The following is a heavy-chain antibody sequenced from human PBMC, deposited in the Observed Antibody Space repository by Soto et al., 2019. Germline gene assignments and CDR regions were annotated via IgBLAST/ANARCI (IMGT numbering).Heavy chain of an antibody. J-gene: IGHJ3*02. CDR1: GFTVSSNY. Sequence: SGGSLRLSXAASGFTVSSNYMSWVRQAPGKGLDCVSVIYSGGSTYYADSVKGRFTLSRDNSKNTLYLQMNSLRAEDTAVYYCARVVVTAFHDAFDIWGQGTMVTVSS. CDR3: ARVVVTAFHDAFDI. D-gene: IGHD2-21*02. CDR2: IYSGGST. V-gene: IGHV3-66*01.